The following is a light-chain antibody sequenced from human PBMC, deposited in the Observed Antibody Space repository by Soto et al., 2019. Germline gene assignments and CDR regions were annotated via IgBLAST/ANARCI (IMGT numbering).Light chain of an antibody. Sequence: EIVLTQSPGTLSLSPGERATLSCRASQSVSSTYLAWNQQKPGQAPGLLIYGASSRTTGIPDRFSGSGSGTDFTLTISRLEPEDFAVYYCQQCVSSPWTFGQGTKVEI. CDR3: QQCVSSPWT. V-gene: IGKV3-20*01. CDR2: GAS. J-gene: IGKJ1*01. CDR1: QSVSSTY.